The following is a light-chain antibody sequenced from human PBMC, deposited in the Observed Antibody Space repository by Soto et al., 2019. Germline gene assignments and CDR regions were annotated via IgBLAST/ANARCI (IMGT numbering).Light chain of an antibody. Sequence: EIVMTQSPATLSVSPGERATLSCRASQSVSSKLAWYQQKPGQGPRLLIYGASTRATGIPARFSGSGSGTEFTLTISSLQSEDFEVYYCQHYSTWLWTFGQGTKVEI. CDR2: GAS. CDR3: QHYSTWLWT. V-gene: IGKV3-15*01. CDR1: QSVSSK. J-gene: IGKJ1*01.